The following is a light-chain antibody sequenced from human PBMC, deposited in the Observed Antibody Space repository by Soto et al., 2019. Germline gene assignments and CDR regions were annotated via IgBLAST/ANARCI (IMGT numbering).Light chain of an antibody. V-gene: IGLV2-14*01. CDR1: SSDVGGYNY. CDR2: EVS. J-gene: IGLJ1*01. CDR3: NSYTSSSTTV. Sequence: QSVLTQPASVSESPGQSITISCTGTSSDVGGYNYVSWYQQHPGKAPKLMIYEVSNRPSGVSNRFSGSKSGNTASLTISGLQAEDEADYYCNSYTSSSTTVFGTGTKVTVL.